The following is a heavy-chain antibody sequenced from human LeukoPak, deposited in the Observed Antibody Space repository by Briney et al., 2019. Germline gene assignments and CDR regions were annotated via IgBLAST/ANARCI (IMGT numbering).Heavy chain of an antibody. D-gene: IGHD3-22*01. V-gene: IGHV1-69*13. CDR3: ARDLYDGPYHYDSSGYGPFDY. CDR1: GGTFSSYA. Sequence: ASVKVSCKASGGTFSSYAISWVRQAPGQGLEWMGGIIPIFGTANYAQKFQGRVTITADESTSTAYMELSSLRSEDTAVYYCARDLYDGPYHYDSSGYGPFDYWGQGTLVTVSS. J-gene: IGHJ4*02. CDR2: IIPIFGTA.